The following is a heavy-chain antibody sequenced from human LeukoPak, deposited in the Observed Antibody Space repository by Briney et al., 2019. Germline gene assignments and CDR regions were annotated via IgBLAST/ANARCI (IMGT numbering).Heavy chain of an antibody. J-gene: IGHJ4*02. D-gene: IGHD3-10*01. CDR1: GFSFSTYV. CDR2: ISNDGNSK. V-gene: IGHV3-30-3*01. Sequence: GGSLRLSCAASGFSFSTYVMHWVRQAPGKGQEWVAGISNDGNSKSYADSVKGRFSLSRDNSKNMLSLQMNSLKPEDTAVYYCAGDFMTVRGPIDYWGQGTLVTVSS. CDR3: AGDFMTVRGPIDY.